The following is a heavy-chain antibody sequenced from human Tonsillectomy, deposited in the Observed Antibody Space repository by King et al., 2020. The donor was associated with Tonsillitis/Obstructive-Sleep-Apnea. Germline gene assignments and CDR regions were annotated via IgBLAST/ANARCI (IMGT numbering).Heavy chain of an antibody. J-gene: IGHJ4*01. V-gene: IGHV3-30*04. CDR3: ARAFDPDPPVALSAFDY. CDR1: GFNFTSFA. D-gene: IGHD2/OR15-2a*01. CDR2: ISLDGSNK. Sequence: VQLVESGGVVVQPGRSLRLSCAASGFNFTSFAIHWVRQAPGKGLDWVAVISLDGSNKYYTDSVKGRFTISSDNSKNTLYLRMNSLRAEDTAVYYCARAFDPDPPVALSAFDYWGQGTLVSVSS.